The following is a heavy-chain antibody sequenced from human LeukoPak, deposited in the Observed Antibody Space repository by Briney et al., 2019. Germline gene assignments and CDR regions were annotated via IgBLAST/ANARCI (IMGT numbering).Heavy chain of an antibody. CDR2: INPNSGAT. Sequence: ASVKVSCKTSGYTFTGHYIHWVRQAPGQGLEWMGWINPNSGATKYAQKFQGRVTMTSDTSINTAYMELNRLTSDDTAVYYCASNTGTVFDYWGQGALVTVSS. D-gene: IGHD7-27*01. CDR1: GYTFTGHY. V-gene: IGHV1-2*02. J-gene: IGHJ4*02. CDR3: ASNTGTVFDY.